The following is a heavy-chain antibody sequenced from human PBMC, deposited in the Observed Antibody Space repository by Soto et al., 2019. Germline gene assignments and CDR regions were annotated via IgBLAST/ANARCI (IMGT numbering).Heavy chain of an antibody. J-gene: IGHJ5*02. D-gene: IGHD6-6*01. CDR3: ARHVARSLGWSSIAALNWFDP. Sequence: QVQLQESGPGLVKPSETLSLTCTVSGGSISSYYWSWIRQPPGKGLEWIGYIYYSGSTNYNPSLKSRGTISVDTSKHQFSLKLSSVPAADTAVYYCARHVARSLGWSSIAALNWFDPWGQGTLVPVSS. V-gene: IGHV4-59*08. CDR1: GGSISSYY. CDR2: IYYSGST.